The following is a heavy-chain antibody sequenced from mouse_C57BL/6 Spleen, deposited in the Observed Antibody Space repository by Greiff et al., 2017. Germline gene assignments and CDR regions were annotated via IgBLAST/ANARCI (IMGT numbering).Heavy chain of an antibody. CDR2: ISSGSSTT. V-gene: IGHV5-17*01. CDR3: ARPGMIHYCAMDY. J-gene: IGHJ4*01. CDR1: GFTFSDYG. D-gene: IGHD2-4*01. Sequence: EVQLVESGGGLVKPGGSLKLSCAASGFTFSDYGMHWVRQAPEKGLEWVAYISSGSSTTYYADTVKGRFTISRDNAKNTLVLQMTSLRTEDTAIDYCARPGMIHYCAMDYWGQGTTVTVSS.